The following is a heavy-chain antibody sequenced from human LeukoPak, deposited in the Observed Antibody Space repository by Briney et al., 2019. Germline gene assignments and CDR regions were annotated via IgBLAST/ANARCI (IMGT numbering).Heavy chain of an antibody. V-gene: IGHV4-39*07. CDR3: ARGGVPGGFYGSFDY. CDR1: GGSISSNNYY. Sequence: PSETLSLTCTVSGGSISSNNYYWGWIRQPPGKGLEWIGSTSYSGSTYYNPSLKSRVTISVDTSKNQFSLKLNSVTAADTAEYYCARGGVPGGFYGSFDYWGQGTLVSVSS. CDR2: TSYSGST. J-gene: IGHJ4*02. D-gene: IGHD3-3*01.